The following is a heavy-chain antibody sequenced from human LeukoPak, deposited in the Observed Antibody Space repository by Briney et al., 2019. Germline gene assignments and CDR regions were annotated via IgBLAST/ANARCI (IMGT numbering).Heavy chain of an antibody. CDR2: IYTSGST. D-gene: IGHD3-10*01. CDR3: ARGSTMVRAFDY. Sequence: SETLSLTCTVSGGSITIYYWSWIRQPAGKGLEWIGRIYTSGSTNYNPSLKSRVTMSVDTSKNQFSLKLSSVTAADTAVYYCARGSTMVRAFDYWGQGTLVTVSS. V-gene: IGHV4-4*07. J-gene: IGHJ4*02. CDR1: GGSITIYY.